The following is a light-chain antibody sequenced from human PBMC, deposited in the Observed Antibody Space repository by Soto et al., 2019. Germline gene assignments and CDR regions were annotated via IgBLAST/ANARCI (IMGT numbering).Light chain of an antibody. Sequence: QSVLTQPPSVSGAPGQRVTISCTGSSSNLGAGYDVHWDQQLPGTAPKLLIYGKSNRPSGVPDRVSGSKSGTSASLAITGLQAEDEADYYCQSYDSSLSGYVVFGGGTKHTVL. V-gene: IGLV1-40*01. CDR3: QSYDSSLSGYVV. CDR1: SSNLGAGYD. J-gene: IGLJ2*01. CDR2: GKS.